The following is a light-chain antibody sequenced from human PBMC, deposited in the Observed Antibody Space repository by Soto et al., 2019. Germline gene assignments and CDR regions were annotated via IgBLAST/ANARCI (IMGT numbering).Light chain of an antibody. CDR2: AAS. CDR1: QGIRND. J-gene: IGKJ1*01. V-gene: IGKV1-17*01. CDR3: LEHNTYPWA. Sequence: DIQMTQSPSSLSASVGDRVTITCRASQGIRNDLDWVQQKPAKAPERLIYAASRLQSGVPSRFSGSGSGTEFTLTISSLQAEDCTTYNCLEHNTYPWAFAHETKVDIK.